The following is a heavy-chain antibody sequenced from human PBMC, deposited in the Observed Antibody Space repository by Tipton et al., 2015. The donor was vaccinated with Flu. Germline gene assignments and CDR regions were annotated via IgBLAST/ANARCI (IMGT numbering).Heavy chain of an antibody. V-gene: IGHV4-59*01. CDR2: IYYSGST. CDR3: ARTRFSGDYYYYGMDV. J-gene: IGHJ6*02. D-gene: IGHD3-3*01. CDR1: GGSISSYY. Sequence: TLSLTCTVSGGSISSYYWSWIRQPPGKGLEWIGYIYYSGSTNYNPSLKSRVTISVDTSKNQFSLKLSSVTAADTAVYYCARTRFSGDYYYYGMDVWGQGTTVTVSS.